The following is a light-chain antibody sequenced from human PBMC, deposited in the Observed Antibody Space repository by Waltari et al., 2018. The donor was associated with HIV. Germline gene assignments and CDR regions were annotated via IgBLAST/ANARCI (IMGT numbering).Light chain of an antibody. J-gene: IGLJ2*01. CDR2: NNK. CDR1: NSNIGSNP. V-gene: IGLV1-44*01. CDR3: AAWDDSLNGVV. Sequence: QSVLTQPPSASGTPGQRVTISCSGSNSNIGSNPVNWYQQLPGTAPKLRIYNNKQRPSGVPGRISGSKSGTSASLAISGLQSEDGADYYCAAWDDSLNGVVFGGGTKLTVL.